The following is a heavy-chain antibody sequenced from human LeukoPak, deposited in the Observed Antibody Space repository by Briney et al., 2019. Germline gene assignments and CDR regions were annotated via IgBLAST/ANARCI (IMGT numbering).Heavy chain of an antibody. CDR1: GGTFSSYA. V-gene: IGHV1-69*13. CDR3: ARDFFDCSGGSCYYYFDY. Sequence: ASVKVSCKASGGTFSSYAISWVRQAPGQGLEWMGGIIPIFGTANYAQKFQGRVTITADESTSTAYMELSSLRSEDTAVYYCARDFFDCSGGSCYYYFDYWGQGTLVTVSS. D-gene: IGHD2-15*01. CDR2: IIPIFGTA. J-gene: IGHJ4*02.